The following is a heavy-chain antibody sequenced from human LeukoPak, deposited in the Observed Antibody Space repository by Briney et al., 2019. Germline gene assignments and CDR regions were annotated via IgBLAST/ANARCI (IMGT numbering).Heavy chain of an antibody. J-gene: IGHJ4*02. V-gene: IGHV3-7*01. CDR3: ASLSATAYSSAWRGNY. D-gene: IGHD6-19*01. Sequence: PGGSLRLSCAASGFTFSCFWMSWVRQAPGKGLEWLANIKQDGTEKYYVDSVKGRFTISRDNAKNSLYLQMNSLRGEDTAVYYCASLSATAYSSAWRGNYWGQGTLVTVSS. CDR2: IKQDGTEK. CDR1: GFTFSCFW.